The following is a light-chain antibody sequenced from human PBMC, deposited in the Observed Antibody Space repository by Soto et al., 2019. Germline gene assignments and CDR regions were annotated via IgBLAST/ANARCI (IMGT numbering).Light chain of an antibody. CDR3: QQFGTSPYT. Sequence: EIVLTQSPGTLSLSPGEGATLSCRVSQTVSSTYLAWYQQKPGRAPSLLIHGASTRAAGIPDRFSASGSGTHFPLTISRLEPEDFAVYFCQQFGTSPYTFGQGTTVQIK. CDR2: GAS. CDR1: QTVSSTY. V-gene: IGKV3-20*01. J-gene: IGKJ2*01.